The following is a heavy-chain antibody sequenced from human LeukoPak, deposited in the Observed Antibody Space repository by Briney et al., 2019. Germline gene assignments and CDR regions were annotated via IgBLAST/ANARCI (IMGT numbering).Heavy chain of an antibody. D-gene: IGHD6-13*01. CDR3: ARVTGYVMEDYFDY. Sequence: SETLSLTCTVSGGSISSYYWSWIRQPPGKGLEWIGYIYYSGSTNYNPSLKSRVTISVDTSKNQFSLRLSSVTAADTAVYYCARVTGYVMEDYFDYWGQGTLATVSS. V-gene: IGHV4-59*01. CDR1: GGSISSYY. CDR2: IYYSGST. J-gene: IGHJ4*02.